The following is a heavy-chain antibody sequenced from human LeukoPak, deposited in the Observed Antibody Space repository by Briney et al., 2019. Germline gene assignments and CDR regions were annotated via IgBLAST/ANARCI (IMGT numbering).Heavy chain of an antibody. CDR3: ARKSGYCSGGSCYRHFDY. Sequence: SETLSLTCAVSGGSISSYYWNWIRQSPGKGLEWIGYIYYSGSTNYNPSLKSRVTISLDTSKSQFSLKLRSVTAADTAVYYCARKSGYCSGGSCYRHFDYWGQGTLVTVSS. CDR1: GGSISSYY. J-gene: IGHJ4*02. V-gene: IGHV4-59*01. CDR2: IYYSGST. D-gene: IGHD2-15*01.